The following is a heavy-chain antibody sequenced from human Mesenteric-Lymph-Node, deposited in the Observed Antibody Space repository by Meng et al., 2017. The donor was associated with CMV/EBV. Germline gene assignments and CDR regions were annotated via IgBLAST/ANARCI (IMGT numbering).Heavy chain of an antibody. CDR3: TTGTSVAGRPL. V-gene: IGHV4-59*01. Sequence: LTGSVSSGSMGQCYWSWVRQPPGKGLEWIGYIYSSCITNSNPSLKSRVTISVDTSKSQISLKLSSVTAADTAMYYCTTGTSVAGRPLWGPGIQVTVSS. J-gene: IGHJ4*02. CDR1: SGSMGQCY. CDR2: IYSSCIT. D-gene: IGHD6-19*01.